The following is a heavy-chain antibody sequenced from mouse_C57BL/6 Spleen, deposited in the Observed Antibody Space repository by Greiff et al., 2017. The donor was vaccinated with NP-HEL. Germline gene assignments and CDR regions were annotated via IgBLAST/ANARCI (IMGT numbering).Heavy chain of an antibody. D-gene: IGHD2-4*01. CDR2: INPGSGGT. V-gene: IGHV1-54*01. CDR3: ARFDYDEVYYAMDY. J-gene: IGHJ4*01. CDR1: GYAFTNYL. Sequence: QVQLQQSGAELVRPGTSVKVSCKASGYAFTNYLIEWVKQRPGQGLEWIGVINPGSGGTNYNEKFKGKATLTADKSSSTAYMQLSSLTSEDSAVYFCARFDYDEVYYAMDYWGQGTSVTVSS.